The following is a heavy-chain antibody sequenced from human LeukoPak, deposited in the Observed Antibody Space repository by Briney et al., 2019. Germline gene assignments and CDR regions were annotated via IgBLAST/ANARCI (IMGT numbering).Heavy chain of an antibody. V-gene: IGHV3-30-3*01. CDR3: AREGYYGSGSPPSLYFDY. J-gene: IGHJ4*02. CDR1: GFTFRNYV. Sequence: GGSLRLSCAASGFTFRNYVIHWVRQAPGKGLEWVAVTSSDSNVKLYADSVKGRFTISRDNSRSTLYLQMNSLRPEDTAIYYCAREGYYGSGSPPSLYFDYWGQGTLVTVSS. CDR2: TSSDSNVK. D-gene: IGHD3-10*01.